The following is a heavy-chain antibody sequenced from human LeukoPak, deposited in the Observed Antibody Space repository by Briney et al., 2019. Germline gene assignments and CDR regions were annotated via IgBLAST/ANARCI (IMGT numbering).Heavy chain of an antibody. CDR2: ISAYNGNT. V-gene: IGHV1-18*01. D-gene: IGHD2-2*01. CDR3: ARDGRRDIVVVPAGDDAFDI. Sequence: GASVKVSCKASGYTFTSYGISWVRQAPGQGLEWMGWISAYNGNTNYAQKFQGRVTMTRDTSISTAYMELSRLRSDDTAVYYCARDGRRDIVVVPAGDDAFDIWGQGTMVTVSS. CDR1: GYTFTSYG. J-gene: IGHJ3*02.